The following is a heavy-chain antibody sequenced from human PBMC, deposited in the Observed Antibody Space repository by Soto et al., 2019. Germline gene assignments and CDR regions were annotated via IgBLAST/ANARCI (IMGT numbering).Heavy chain of an antibody. Sequence: SETLSLTCAVSGGSISSSNGWSWVRQPPGKGLEWIGEIYHSGSTNYNPSLKSRVTISVDKSKNQFSLKLSSVTAADTAVYYCARDPNDFWSGFDYWGQGTLVTVSS. D-gene: IGHD3-3*01. CDR1: GGSISSSNG. CDR3: ARDPNDFWSGFDY. CDR2: IYHSGST. V-gene: IGHV4-4*02. J-gene: IGHJ4*02.